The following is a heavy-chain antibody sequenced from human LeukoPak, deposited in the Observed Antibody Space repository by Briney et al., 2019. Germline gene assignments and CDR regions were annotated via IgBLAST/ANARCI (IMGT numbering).Heavy chain of an antibody. CDR3: ARAGDIVVVPAAMDY. CDR1: GFTFSTYA. Sequence: GGSLRLSCAASGFTFSTYAMHWVRQSPGKGLEWVAVISFDGGNTYYADSVKGRFTISRDNSKNTLYLQMNSLRAEDTAVYYCARAGDIVVVPAAMDYWGQGTLVTVSS. CDR2: ISFDGGNT. D-gene: IGHD2-2*01. V-gene: IGHV3-30-3*01. J-gene: IGHJ4*02.